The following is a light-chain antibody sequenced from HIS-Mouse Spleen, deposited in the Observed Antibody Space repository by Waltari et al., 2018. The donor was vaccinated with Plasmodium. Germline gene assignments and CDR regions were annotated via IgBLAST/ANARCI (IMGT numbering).Light chain of an antibody. V-gene: IGLV2-23*01. CDR2: EGS. CDR1: SSDVGSYNL. CDR3: CSYAGSSTLV. Sequence: QSALTQPASVSGSPGQSITISCTGTSSDVGSYNLFSWYQQHPCKAPKLMIYEGSKRPSGVANRFSGSKSGDTASLTISGLQAEDEADYYCCSYAGSSTLVFGGGTKLTVL. J-gene: IGLJ2*01.